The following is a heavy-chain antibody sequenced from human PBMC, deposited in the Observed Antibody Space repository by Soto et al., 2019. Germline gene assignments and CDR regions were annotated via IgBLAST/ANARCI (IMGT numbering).Heavy chain of an antibody. Sequence: SETLSLTCTVSGGSISSYYWSWIRQPPGKGLEWIGYIYYSGSTNYNPSLKSRVTISVDTSKNQFSLKLSSVTAADTAVYYCAREGIYYDSSGYDHAPDVWGQGTLVTGSS. D-gene: IGHD3-22*01. CDR1: GGSISSYY. V-gene: IGHV4-59*01. CDR2: IYYSGST. J-gene: IGHJ4*02. CDR3: AREGIYYDSSGYDHAPDV.